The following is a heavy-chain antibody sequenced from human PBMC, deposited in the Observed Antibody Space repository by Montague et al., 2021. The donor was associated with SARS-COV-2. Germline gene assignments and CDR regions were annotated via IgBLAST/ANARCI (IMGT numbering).Heavy chain of an antibody. D-gene: IGHD2-15*01. V-gene: IGHV4-39*02. CDR1: GVSISSSGYY. Sequence: SETLSLTCSVSGVSISSSGYYWGWVRQPPGKGLEWIGSVHYSGGSNYNPSLESRVTMSVDTSKSSFSLRLRSVTGADTAGYYGGRGINNWWAVGHWGQGILVTVSS. CDR2: VHYSGGS. J-gene: IGHJ4*02. CDR3: GRGINNWWAVGH.